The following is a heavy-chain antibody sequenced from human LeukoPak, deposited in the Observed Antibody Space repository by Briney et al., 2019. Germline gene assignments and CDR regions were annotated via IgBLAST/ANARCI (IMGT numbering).Heavy chain of an antibody. CDR1: GGSISSYY. Sequence: KSSETLSLTCTVSGGSISSYYWSWIRQPPGKGLEWIGYIYYSGSTNYNPSLKSRVTISVDTSKNQFSLKLNSVTAADTAVYYCATSTMLYTIPYFGYWGQGTLVTVPS. J-gene: IGHJ4*02. CDR3: ATSTMLYTIPYFGY. V-gene: IGHV4-59*08. D-gene: IGHD2-8*01. CDR2: IYYSGST.